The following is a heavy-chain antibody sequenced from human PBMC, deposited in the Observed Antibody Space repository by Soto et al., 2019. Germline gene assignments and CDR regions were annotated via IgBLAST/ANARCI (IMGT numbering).Heavy chain of an antibody. V-gene: IGHV4-30-4*01. CDR2: IHPGGTI. J-gene: IGHJ4*02. D-gene: IGHD2-21*02. CDR3: ASGPGGDKIDY. CDR1: GGSSSSGDYC. Sequence: QVQLRESGPGLVEPSQTLSLTCTVSGGSSSSGDYCWSWIRPSPGLGLEWIGHIHPGGTIYPNPSLKCRVTVSVDTSKNQCSLKLNSMPAADTAVYYCASGPGGDKIDYWGQGTLFTVTS.